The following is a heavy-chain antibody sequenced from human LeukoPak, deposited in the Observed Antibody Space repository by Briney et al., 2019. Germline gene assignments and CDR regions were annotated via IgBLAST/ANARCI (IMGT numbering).Heavy chain of an antibody. Sequence: GGSLRLSCAASGFTFSSYWMHWVRQAPGKGLEWVSAISGSGGSTYYADSVKGRFTISRDNSKNTLYLQMNSLRAEDTAVYYCANSGIAAAGYYFDYWGQGTLVTVSS. J-gene: IGHJ4*02. D-gene: IGHD6-13*01. V-gene: IGHV3-23*01. CDR1: GFTFSSYW. CDR3: ANSGIAAAGYYFDY. CDR2: ISGSGGST.